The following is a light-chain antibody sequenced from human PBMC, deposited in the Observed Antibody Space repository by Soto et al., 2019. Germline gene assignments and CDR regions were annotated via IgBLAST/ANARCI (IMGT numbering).Light chain of an antibody. Sequence: QSVLTQPPSTSGTPGQRVTISCSGSSSNIGSSYVFWFQHLPGTAPKLLMCNNNQRPSGVPDRVSASKSGTSASLAISGLRSEDEADYYCAAWDDRVSGYVFGTGTKVTVL. CDR1: SSNIGSSY. CDR2: NNN. J-gene: IGLJ1*01. V-gene: IGLV1-47*02. CDR3: AAWDDRVSGYV.